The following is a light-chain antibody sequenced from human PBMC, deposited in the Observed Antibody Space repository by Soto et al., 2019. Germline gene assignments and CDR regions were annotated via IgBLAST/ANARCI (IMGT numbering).Light chain of an antibody. V-gene: IGKV1-9*01. CDR2: AAS. CDR3: QQLISFPRT. J-gene: IGKJ1*01. Sequence: DIQLTQSPSFLSASVGDRVTITCRASQGISSYLAWYQQRPGKAPNLLIYAASTLQSGVPSRFSGSGSGTEFPLTISRLQPEDFATYYCQQLISFPRTFGQGTKVEIK. CDR1: QGISSY.